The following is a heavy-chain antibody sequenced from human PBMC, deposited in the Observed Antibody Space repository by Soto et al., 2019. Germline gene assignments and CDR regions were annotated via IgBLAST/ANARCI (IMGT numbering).Heavy chain of an antibody. V-gene: IGHV1-8*01. CDR2: MNTNNGHT. J-gene: IGHJ5*02. CDR3: ARSAYADKVDVNWFDL. CDR1: GYSFTNYD. D-gene: IGHD5-12*01. Sequence: QVQLVQSGAEVKKPGASVKVSCKASGYSFTNYDINWVRQAPGQGLEWVGWMNTNNGHTGYAQKFQGRVTITRDTSIAAAYPDLSSRRSEDTDVYFCARSAYADKVDVNWFDLWGQGTLLIVSS.